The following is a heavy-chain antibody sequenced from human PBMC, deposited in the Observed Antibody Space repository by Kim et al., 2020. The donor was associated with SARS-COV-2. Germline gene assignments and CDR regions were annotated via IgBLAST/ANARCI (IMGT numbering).Heavy chain of an antibody. CDR1: GGSFGGYY. CDR3: ARHRSCGRVGWFDP. V-gene: IGHV4-34*01. Sequence: SETLSLTCAVYGGSFGGYYWSWIRQPPGKGLEWIGEINHSGSTNYNPSLKSRVTISVDTSKNQFSLKLSSVTAADTAVYYCARHRSCGRVGWFDPWGQGTLVTVSS. CDR2: INHSGST. J-gene: IGHJ5*02. D-gene: IGHD2-15*01.